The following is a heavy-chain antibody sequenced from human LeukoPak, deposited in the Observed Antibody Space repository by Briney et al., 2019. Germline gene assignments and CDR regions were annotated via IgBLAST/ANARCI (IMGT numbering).Heavy chain of an antibody. CDR3: ARGRYYFDY. D-gene: IGHD3-3*01. J-gene: IGHJ4*02. CDR1: GVSISGYY. Sequence: SETLCLTCTASGVSISGYYWNWIRQPPGKGLEWIGYIYYSGSAYYNPSLKSRVAMSVDTSKNQFSLKLGSVSTADTAVYYCARGRYYFDYWGQGTLVTVSS. CDR2: IYYSGSA. V-gene: IGHV4-59*01.